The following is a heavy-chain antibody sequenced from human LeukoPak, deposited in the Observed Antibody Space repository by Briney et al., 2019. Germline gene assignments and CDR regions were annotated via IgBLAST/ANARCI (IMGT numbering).Heavy chain of an antibody. Sequence: SETLSLTCTVSGGSISSYYWSWIRQPPGKGLEWIGYIYYSGSTNYNPSLKSRVTRSVDTSKNQFSLKLSSVTAADTAVYYCARLSSGSSSWYDIDYWGQGTLVTVSS. CDR3: ARLSSGSSSWYDIDY. CDR1: GGSISSYY. V-gene: IGHV4-59*08. CDR2: IYYSGST. D-gene: IGHD6-13*01. J-gene: IGHJ4*02.